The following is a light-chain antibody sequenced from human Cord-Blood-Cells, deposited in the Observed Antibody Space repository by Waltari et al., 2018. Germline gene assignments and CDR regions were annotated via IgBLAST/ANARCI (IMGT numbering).Light chain of an antibody. CDR3: QQYDNLPLT. Sequence: DIPMTQSPSSLSASVGDRVTITCQARQDISNYLNWYQQKPGKAPKLLIYDASNLETGVPSRCSGSGSGTDFTFTISSLHPEDIATYYCQQYDNLPLTFGGGTKVEIK. V-gene: IGKV1-33*01. CDR2: DAS. CDR1: QDISNY. J-gene: IGKJ4*01.